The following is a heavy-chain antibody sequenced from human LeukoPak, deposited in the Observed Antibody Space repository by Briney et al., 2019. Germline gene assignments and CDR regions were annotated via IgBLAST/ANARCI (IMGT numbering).Heavy chain of an antibody. CDR1: GFTFSSYS. CDR2: ISSSSTYI. Sequence: GGSLRLSCAASGFTFSSYSMNWVRQAPGKGLEWVSSISSSSTYIYYADSVKGRFSISRDNAKNSLCLQMNSLRAEDTAVYYCVRDMTTATTWYLQHWGQGTLVTVSS. J-gene: IGHJ1*01. CDR3: VRDMTTATTWYLQH. D-gene: IGHD4-17*01. V-gene: IGHV3-21*01.